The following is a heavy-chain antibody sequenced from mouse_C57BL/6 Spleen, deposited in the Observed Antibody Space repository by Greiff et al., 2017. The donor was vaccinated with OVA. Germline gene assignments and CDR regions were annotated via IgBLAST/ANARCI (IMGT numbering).Heavy chain of an antibody. CDR2: IDPSDSYT. D-gene: IGHD2-4*01. Sequence: VQLQQPGAELVKPGASVKLSCKASGYTFTSYWMQWVKQRPGQGLEWIGEIDPSDSYTNYNQKFKGKATLTVDTSSSTAYMQLSSLTSEDSAVYYCARRDYDYDNYYAMDYWGQGTSVTVSS. CDR3: ARRDYDYDNYYAMDY. J-gene: IGHJ4*01. CDR1: GYTFTSYW. V-gene: IGHV1-50*01.